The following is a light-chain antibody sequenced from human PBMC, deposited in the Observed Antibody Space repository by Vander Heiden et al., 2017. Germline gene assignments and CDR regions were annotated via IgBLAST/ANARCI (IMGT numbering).Light chain of an antibody. CDR2: DVS. J-gene: IGLJ3*02. CDR3: SAYTSSHTLV. Sequence: QSALPQPASVSGSPGQSITISCTGTSSDVGGYNYVSWYQQRPGKAPELMIYDVSTRPSGVSNRFSGSKSGNTASLPISGLQAEDEADYYCSAYTSSHTLVFGGGTKLTVL. V-gene: IGLV2-14*03. CDR1: SSDVGGYNY.